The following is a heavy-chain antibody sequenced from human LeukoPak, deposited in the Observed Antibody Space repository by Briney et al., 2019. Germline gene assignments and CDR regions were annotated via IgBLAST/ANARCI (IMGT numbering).Heavy chain of an antibody. J-gene: IGHJ4*02. CDR3: ARAEELLGWHYFDY. Sequence: GASVKVSCKASGYTFTSYYMHWVRQAPGRGLEWMGIINPSGGSTSYAQKFQGRVTMTRDMSTSTAYMELRSLRSDDTAVYYCARAEELLGWHYFDYWGQGTLVTVSS. V-gene: IGHV1-46*01. CDR2: INPSGGST. CDR1: GYTFTSYY. D-gene: IGHD1-26*01.